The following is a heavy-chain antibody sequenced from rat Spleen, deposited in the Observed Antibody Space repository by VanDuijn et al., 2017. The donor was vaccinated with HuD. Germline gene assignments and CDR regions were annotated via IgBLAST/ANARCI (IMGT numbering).Heavy chain of an antibody. J-gene: IGHJ3*01. CDR1: GHSITSSYR. CDR3: ARSDGTHYYLPFAD. D-gene: IGHD1-12*02. CDR2: INSAGTT. Sequence: EVQLQESGPGPVKVSESLSLTCSVTGHSITSSYRWNWIRKFPGNKLEWMGYINSAGTTNYNPSLKSRISITRDTSKNQFFLQVNSVSSEDTATYYCARSDGTHYYLPFADWGQGILVTVSS. V-gene: IGHV3-3*01.